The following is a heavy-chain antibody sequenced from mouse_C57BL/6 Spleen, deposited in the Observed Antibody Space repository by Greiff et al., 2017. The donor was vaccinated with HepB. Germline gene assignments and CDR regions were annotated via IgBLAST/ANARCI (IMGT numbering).Heavy chain of an antibody. CDR2: ILPSIGRT. Sequence: VQLKESGSELRSPGSSVKLSCKDFDSEVFPIAYMSWVRQKPGHGFEWIGGILPSIGRTIYGEKFEDKATLDADTLSNTAYLELNSLTSEDSAIYYCARGYYGTPPYWYFDVWGTGTTVTVAS. D-gene: IGHD1-1*01. CDR3: ARGYYGTPPYWYFDV. CDR1: DSEVFPIAY. V-gene: IGHV15-2*01. J-gene: IGHJ1*03.